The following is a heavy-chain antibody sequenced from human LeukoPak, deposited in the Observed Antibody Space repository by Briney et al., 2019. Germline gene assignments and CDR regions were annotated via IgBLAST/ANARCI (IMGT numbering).Heavy chain of an antibody. CDR3: ARGGRDYYGSGSYSYYYYYYMDV. J-gene: IGHJ6*03. V-gene: IGHV4-34*01. D-gene: IGHD3-10*01. CDR1: GGSISSYY. CDR2: INHSGST. Sequence: SETLSLTCTVSGGSISSYYWSWIRQPPGKGLEWIGEINHSGSTNYNPSLKSRVTISVDTSKNQFSLKLSSVTAADTAVYYCARGGRDYYGSGSYSYYYYYYMDVWGKGTTVTISS.